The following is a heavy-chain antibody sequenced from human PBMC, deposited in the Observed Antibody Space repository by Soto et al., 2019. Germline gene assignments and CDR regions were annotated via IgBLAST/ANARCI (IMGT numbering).Heavy chain of an antibody. CDR1: GFTFSRYA. Sequence: PGGSLRLSCAASGFTFSRYAMSWVRQAPGTGLEWVSAISGSGGSTYYADSVKGRFTISRDNSKNTLYLQMNSLRAEDTAVYYCAKPLGYCSSTSPLYLCSGLFDYWGQGTLVTVSS. J-gene: IGHJ4*02. V-gene: IGHV3-23*01. CDR3: AKPLGYCSSTSPLYLCSGLFDY. CDR2: ISGSGGST. D-gene: IGHD2-2*01.